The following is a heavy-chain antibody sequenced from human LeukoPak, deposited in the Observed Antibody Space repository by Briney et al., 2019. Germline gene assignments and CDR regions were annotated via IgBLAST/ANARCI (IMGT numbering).Heavy chain of an antibody. J-gene: IGHJ3*02. D-gene: IGHD4-11*01. V-gene: IGHV3-23*01. CDR2: ISGSGDTT. CDR1: GFTFNSYA. Sequence: GGSLRLSCAASGFTFNSYAMSWVRQPPGKGLEWVSRISGSGDTTHYADPVKGRFTISRDNSKSTLSLQVNSLRVEDTAVYYCAKDEGVTSVVFDIWGQGTMVTVSS. CDR3: AKDEGVTSVVFDI.